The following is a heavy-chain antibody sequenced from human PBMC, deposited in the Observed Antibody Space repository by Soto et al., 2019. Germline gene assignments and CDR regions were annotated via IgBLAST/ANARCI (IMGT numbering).Heavy chain of an antibody. CDR1: GGSISSGGYS. D-gene: IGHD2-2*01. V-gene: IGHV4-30-2*01. CDR3: ARQFYCSSTSCYNWFDP. J-gene: IGHJ5*02. Sequence: PSETLSLTCAVSGGSISSGGYSWSWIRQPPGKGLEWIGYIYHSGSTYYNPSLKSRVTISVDRSKNQFSLKLSSVTAADTAVYYCARQFYCSSTSCYNWFDPWGQGTLVTVSS. CDR2: IYHSGST.